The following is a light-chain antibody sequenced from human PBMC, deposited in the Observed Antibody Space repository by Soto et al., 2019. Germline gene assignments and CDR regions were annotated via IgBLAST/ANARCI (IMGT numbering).Light chain of an antibody. CDR1: QSISGY. CDR2: SAS. CDR3: QQYNNWPPWT. V-gene: IGKV1-39*01. J-gene: IGKJ1*01. Sequence: DIQMTQSPSSLSASVGDRVTITCRASQSISGYLNWYQQKPGKAPKLLIYSASSLQSGVPSRFSGSGSGTEFTLTISSLQSEDFAVYYCQQYNNWPPWTFGQGTKVEIK.